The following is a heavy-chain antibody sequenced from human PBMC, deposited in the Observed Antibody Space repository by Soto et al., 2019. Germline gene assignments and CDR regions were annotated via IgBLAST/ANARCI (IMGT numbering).Heavy chain of an antibody. V-gene: IGHV1-69*06. CDR2: IIPLFGTP. J-gene: IGHJ4*02. CDR1: GGTFTAYA. CDR3: ARVVVAGLDH. Sequence: QVNLVQSGAAVKKPGSSVPVSCKASGGTFTAYAINWVRQAPGQGLEWMGGIIPLFGTPNYAQKFQGRVTISADKSTTAAYMEVSSLRSEDTAVYYCARVVVAGLDHWGQGTLVTVSS. D-gene: IGHD2-15*01.